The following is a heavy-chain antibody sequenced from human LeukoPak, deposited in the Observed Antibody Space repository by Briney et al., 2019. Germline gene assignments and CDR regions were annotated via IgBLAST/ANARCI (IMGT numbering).Heavy chain of an antibody. CDR2: IKQYGSEK. CDR3: ARVRGGYCSSTSCSLGFGTFDI. Sequence: GGSLRLSCAASGFTFSSYVMTWVRQTPGKGLERVATIKQYGSEKDYVDSVKGRFTISIDNSKNTLYLQMNSLRAEDTAVYYCARVRGGYCSSTSCSLGFGTFDICGQGTMVTVSS. J-gene: IGHJ3*02. D-gene: IGHD2-2*01. CDR1: GFTFSSYV. V-gene: IGHV3-7*03.